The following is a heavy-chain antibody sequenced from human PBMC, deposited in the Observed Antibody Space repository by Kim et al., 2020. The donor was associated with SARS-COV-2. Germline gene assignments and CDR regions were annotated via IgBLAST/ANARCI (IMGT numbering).Heavy chain of an antibody. D-gene: IGHD2-15*01. CDR2: IYYSGST. Sequence: SETLSLTCTVSGGSISSYYWSWIRQPPGKGLEWIGYIYYSGSTNYNTSLKSRVTISVDTSKNQFSLKLSSVTAADTAVYYCARGLTYCSGGSCYDYWGQGTLVTVSS. CDR1: GGSISSYY. CDR3: ARGLTYCSGGSCYDY. V-gene: IGHV4-59*01. J-gene: IGHJ4*02.